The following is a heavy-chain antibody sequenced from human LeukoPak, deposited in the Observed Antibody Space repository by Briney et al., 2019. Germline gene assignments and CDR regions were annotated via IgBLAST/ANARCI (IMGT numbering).Heavy chain of an antibody. CDR1: GFTFDDYA. CDR2: IGGDGGGT. Sequence: GGSLRLSCAASGFTFDDYAMHWVRQAPGRGLEWVSLIGGDGGGTSYADSVKGRFTISRDNSQNTLYLQMNSLRAGDTAVYYCARVPVIPGTRYFYHGMDVWGQGTTVTVS. CDR3: ARVPVIPGTRYFYHGMDV. J-gene: IGHJ6*02. D-gene: IGHD6-13*01. V-gene: IGHV3-43*02.